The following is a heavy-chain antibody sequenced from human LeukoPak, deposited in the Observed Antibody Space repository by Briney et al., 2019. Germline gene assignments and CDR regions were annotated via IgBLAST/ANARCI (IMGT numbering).Heavy chain of an antibody. Sequence: PSETLSLTCAVYGGSFSGYYWGWIRQPPGKGLEWIGEINHSGSTNYNPSLKSRVTISVDTSKNQFSLKLSSVTAADTAVYYCARGPLEYSSSVRWFDPWGQGTLVTVSS. CDR3: ARGPLEYSSSVRWFDP. J-gene: IGHJ5*02. CDR1: GGSFSGYY. V-gene: IGHV4-34*01. D-gene: IGHD6-6*01. CDR2: INHSGST.